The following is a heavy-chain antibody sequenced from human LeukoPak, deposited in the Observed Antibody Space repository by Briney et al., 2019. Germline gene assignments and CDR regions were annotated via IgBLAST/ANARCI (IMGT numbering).Heavy chain of an antibody. D-gene: IGHD5-18*01. CDR3: ARDGYTAMVTGAFDI. J-gene: IGHJ3*02. Sequence: GGSLRLSCAASGFTFSSYAMHWVRQAPGKGLEWVAVISYDGSNKYYADSVKGRFTIPRDNSKNTLYLQMNSLRAEDTAVYYCARDGYTAMVTGAFDIWGQGTMVTVSS. CDR1: GFTFSSYA. V-gene: IGHV3-30*04. CDR2: ISYDGSNK.